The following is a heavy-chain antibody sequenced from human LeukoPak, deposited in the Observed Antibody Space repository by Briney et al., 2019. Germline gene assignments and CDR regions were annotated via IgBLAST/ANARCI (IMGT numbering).Heavy chain of an antibody. V-gene: IGHV4-39*01. Sequence: PSETLSLTCTVSGGSISSYYWGWIRQPPGKGLEWIGSIYYSGSTYYNPSLKSRVTISVDTSKNQFSLKLSSVTAADTAVYYCASADFGAFDIWGQGTMVTVSS. CDR2: IYYSGST. CDR3: ASADFGAFDI. CDR1: GGSISSYY. D-gene: IGHD2/OR15-2a*01. J-gene: IGHJ3*02.